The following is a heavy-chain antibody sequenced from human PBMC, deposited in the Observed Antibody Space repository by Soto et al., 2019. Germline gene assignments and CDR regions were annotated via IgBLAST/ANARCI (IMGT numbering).Heavy chain of an antibody. CDR1: GFTFSSYW. J-gene: IGHJ4*02. CDR3: ARYVGRVTSSGN. CDR2: INSDGSIT. Sequence: EVQLMESGGGLVQPGGSLRLSCAASGFTFSSYWMHWVRQAPGKGLVWVSRINSDGSITNYVDSVKGRFTVSRDNAKNTLYLQMNSLRAEDTAVYYCARYVGRVTSSGNWGQGTLVTVSS. D-gene: IGHD2-8*02. V-gene: IGHV3-74*01.